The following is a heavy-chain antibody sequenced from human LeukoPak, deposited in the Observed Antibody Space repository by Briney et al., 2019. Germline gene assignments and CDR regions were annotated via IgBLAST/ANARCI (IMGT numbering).Heavy chain of an antibody. J-gene: IGHJ4*02. V-gene: IGHV4-59*01. CDR2: IYYSGST. CDR3: ARGNYCSGGSCYSSGYFDY. CDR1: GGSISSYY. D-gene: IGHD2-15*01. Sequence: SETLSLTCTVSGGSISSYYWSWIRQPPGKGLEGIGYIYYSGSTNYNPSLKSRVTISVDTSKNQFSLKLSSVTAADTAVYYCARGNYCSGGSCYSSGYFDYWGQGTLVTVSS.